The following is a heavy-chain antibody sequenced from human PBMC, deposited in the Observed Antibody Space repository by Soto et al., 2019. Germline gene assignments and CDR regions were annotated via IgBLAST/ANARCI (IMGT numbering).Heavy chain of an antibody. CDR3: ARDLYSSGRLPPLVHYYYYGMDV. D-gene: IGHD6-19*01. CDR2: IYTSGST. J-gene: IGHJ6*02. CDR1: GGSISSYY. Sequence: PSETLSPTCTVSGGSISSYYWSWIRQPAGKGLEWIGRIYTSGSTNYNPSLKSRVTMSVDTSKNPFSLKLSSVTAADTAVYYCARDLYSSGRLPPLVHYYYYGMDVWGQGTPVTVSS. V-gene: IGHV4-4*07.